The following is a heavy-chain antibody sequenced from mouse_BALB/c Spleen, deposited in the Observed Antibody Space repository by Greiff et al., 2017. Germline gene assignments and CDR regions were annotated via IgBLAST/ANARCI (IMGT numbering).Heavy chain of an antibody. V-gene: IGHV14-3*02. Sequence: VQLLQSGAELVKPGASVKLSCTASGFNIKDTYMYWVKQRPEQGLEWIGRIDPANGNTKYDPKFQGKTTITADTSSNTAYLQLSSLTSKDTAVYYCAYSDWYAYWGQGTLVTVSA. CDR2: IDPANGNT. CDR3: AYSDWYAY. CDR1: GFNIKDTY. J-gene: IGHJ3*01. D-gene: IGHD3-1*01.